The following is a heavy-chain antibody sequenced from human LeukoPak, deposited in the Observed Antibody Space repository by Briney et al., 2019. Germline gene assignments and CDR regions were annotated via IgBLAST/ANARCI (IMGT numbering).Heavy chain of an antibody. J-gene: IGHJ4*02. V-gene: IGHV3-66*04. Sequence: AGGSLRLSCAASGVTVSSNYMSWVRQAPGKGLEWFSVLYSGGSTHYAEPVKGRFTISRDTSKNTLYLQMNNLRAEDTAVYYCARLAGDGVPPFDDWGQGTLVTVSS. D-gene: IGHD5-24*01. CDR2: LYSGGST. CDR3: ARLAGDGVPPFDD. CDR1: GVTVSSNY.